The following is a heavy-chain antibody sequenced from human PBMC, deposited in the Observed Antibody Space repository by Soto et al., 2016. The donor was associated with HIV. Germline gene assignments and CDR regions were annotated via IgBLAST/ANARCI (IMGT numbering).Heavy chain of an antibody. Sequence: EVQLVESGGGLVQPGRSLRLSCTASGFSFSSYSMNWVRQAPGKGLDWIAYISSTSSTIYYADSVKGRFTISRDNAKNSLYLRMNGLTVDDTAVYYCARDKGINYDRYHYYYTDVWGKRNRGHRVL. CDR3: ARDKGINYDRYHYYYTDV. V-gene: IGHV3-48*04. CDR2: ISSTSSTI. D-gene: IGHD4-4*01. J-gene: IGHJ6*03. CDR1: GFSFSSYS.